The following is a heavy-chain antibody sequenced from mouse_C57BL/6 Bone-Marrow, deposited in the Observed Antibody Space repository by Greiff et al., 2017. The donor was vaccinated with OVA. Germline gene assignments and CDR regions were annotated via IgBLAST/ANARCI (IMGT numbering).Heavy chain of an antibody. CDR3: ARSTYGSSLYYFDY. V-gene: IGHV1-22*01. CDR1: GYTFTDYN. J-gene: IGHJ2*01. CDR2: INPNNGGT. D-gene: IGHD1-1*01. Sequence: VQLKQSGPELVKPGASVKMSCKASGYTFTDYNMHWVKQSHGKSLEWIGYINPNNGGTSYNQKFKGKATLTVNKSSSTAYMELRSLTSEDSAVYYCARSTYGSSLYYFDYWGQGTTLTVSS.